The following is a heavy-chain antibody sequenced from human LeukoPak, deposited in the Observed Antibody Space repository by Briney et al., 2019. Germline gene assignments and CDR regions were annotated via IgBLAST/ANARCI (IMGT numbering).Heavy chain of an antibody. CDR2: ISSRGTYI. J-gene: IGHJ4*02. CDR3: ARGELTSPRVFDY. D-gene: IGHD1-7*01. CDR1: GFTFDSHS. Sequence: GGSLRLSCAASGFTFDSHSMNWVRQAPGQGLEWVSSISSRGTYIYDADSVKGRFTISRDNGKNIVYLQMNSLRAGDTAVYYCARGELTSPRVFDYWGRGTLVTVSS. V-gene: IGHV3-21*06.